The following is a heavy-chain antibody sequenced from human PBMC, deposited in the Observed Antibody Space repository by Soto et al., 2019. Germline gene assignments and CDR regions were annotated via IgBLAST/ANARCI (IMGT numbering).Heavy chain of an antibody. J-gene: IGHJ5*02. CDR1: GYTFTSYG. CDR2: ISAYNGNT. CDR3: ARDLYGYCSSTSCYGVWFDP. D-gene: IGHD2-2*03. V-gene: IGHV1-18*01. Sequence: ASVKVSCKASGYTFTSYGTSWVRQAPGQGLEWMGWISAYNGNTNYAQKLQGRVTMTTDTSTSTAYMELRSLRSDDTAVYYCARDLYGYCSSTSCYGVWFDPWGQGTLVTVSS.